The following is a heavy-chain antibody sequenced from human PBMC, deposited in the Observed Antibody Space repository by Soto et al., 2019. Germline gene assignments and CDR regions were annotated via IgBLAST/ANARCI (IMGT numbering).Heavy chain of an antibody. V-gene: IGHV4-59*01. D-gene: IGHD6-19*01. Sequence: PSETLALTCTVSGGSISRYYWNWIRQPPGKGLEWIGYIYYSGSTNYNPSLKSRVTVSIDTSKNEFSLKLRSVTAADTAVYYCARGLCVWSQEHYFYGVDIWGQGTTVTVSS. CDR3: ARGLCVWSQEHYFYGVDI. CDR1: GGSISRYY. J-gene: IGHJ6*02. CDR2: IYYSGST.